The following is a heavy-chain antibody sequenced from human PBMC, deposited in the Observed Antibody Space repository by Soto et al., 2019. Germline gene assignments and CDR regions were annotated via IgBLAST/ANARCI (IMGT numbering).Heavy chain of an antibody. D-gene: IGHD3-22*01. CDR3: ARLKVTDYYDSSGTFDY. Sequence: SETLSLTCTVSGGSISSSSYYWGWIRQPPGKGLEWIGSIYYSGSTYYNPSLKSRVTISVDTSKKQFSLKLSSMTAADTAVYYCARLKVTDYYDSSGTFDYWGQGTLVTVSS. J-gene: IGHJ4*02. V-gene: IGHV4-39*01. CDR1: GGSISSSSYY. CDR2: IYYSGST.